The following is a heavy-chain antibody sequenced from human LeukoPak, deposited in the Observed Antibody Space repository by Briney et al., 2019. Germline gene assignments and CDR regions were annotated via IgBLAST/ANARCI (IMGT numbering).Heavy chain of an antibody. CDR2: MNQDGSEQ. J-gene: IGHJ4*02. CDR3: SRGQGCAY. Sequence: PGGSLRLSCAASGFDFDNYWMTWVRQAPGKGLEWVANMNQDGSEQYYVDSVKGRFTISRDNGKKSPYLQMNSLRAEDTAVYYCSRGQGCAYWGQGTLVTVSS. D-gene: IGHD2-8*01. CDR1: GFDFDNYW. V-gene: IGHV3-7*04.